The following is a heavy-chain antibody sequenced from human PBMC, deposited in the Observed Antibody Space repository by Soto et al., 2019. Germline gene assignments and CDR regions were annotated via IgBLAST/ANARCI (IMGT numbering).Heavy chain of an antibody. D-gene: IGHD6-13*01. CDR2: ISGGGGDT. CDR1: GFPYSSYA. J-gene: IGHJ4*02. Sequence: EVRLLESGGGLVQPGGSLRLSCAASGFPYSSYALNWVRQAPGKGLEWVSSISGGGGDTSYADSVRGRFTISRDNSKNTLYLQLNSLRAEDAAVYYCVRSFTWYSEADYWGQGTLVTVSS. CDR3: VRSFTWYSEADY. V-gene: IGHV3-23*01.